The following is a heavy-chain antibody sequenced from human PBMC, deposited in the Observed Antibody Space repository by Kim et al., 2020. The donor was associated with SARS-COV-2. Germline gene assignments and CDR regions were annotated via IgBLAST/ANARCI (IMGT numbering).Heavy chain of an antibody. CDR3: ASDTILVVPPPSYYYFFA. CDR1: GGSFSGYY. Sequence: SEILSLTCAVYGGSFSGYYWSWIRQPPGKGLEWIWEINHSGSTNYNPSLKSRVTISVDTSKNQFSLTLSSVTAADTAVYYCASDTILVVPPPSYYYFFA. V-gene: IGHV4-34*01. D-gene: IGHD2-2*01. J-gene: IGHJ6*01. CDR2: INHSGST.